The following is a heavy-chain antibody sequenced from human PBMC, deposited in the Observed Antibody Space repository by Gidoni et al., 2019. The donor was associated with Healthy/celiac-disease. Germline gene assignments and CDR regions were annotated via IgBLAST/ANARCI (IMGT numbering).Heavy chain of an antibody. Sequence: QVQLVQSGAEVKKPGSSVKVSCKASGGTFSSYAISWVRQAPGQGLEWMGGIIPIFGTANYAQKFQGRVTITADESTSTAYMELSSLRSEDTAVYYCARGDYYDFWSGYNYYYYYYMDVWGKGTTVTVSS. CDR1: GGTFSSYA. V-gene: IGHV1-69*01. CDR2: IIPIFGTA. J-gene: IGHJ6*03. CDR3: ARGDYYDFWSGYNYYYYYYMDV. D-gene: IGHD3-3*01.